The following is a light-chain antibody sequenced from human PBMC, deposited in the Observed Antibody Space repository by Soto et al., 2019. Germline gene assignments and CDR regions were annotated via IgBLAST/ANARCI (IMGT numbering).Light chain of an antibody. CDR1: SSDVGGYNY. CDR2: DVI. Sequence: QSALTQPASVSGSPGQSITISCTGTSSDVGGYNYVSWYQQHPGKAPKLMIYDVINRPSGISNRFSGSKSGNTASLTISGLQAEDEADYYCSSYTGSSTYDCVTGTKVTVL. CDR3: SSYTGSSTYD. V-gene: IGLV2-14*01. J-gene: IGLJ1*01.